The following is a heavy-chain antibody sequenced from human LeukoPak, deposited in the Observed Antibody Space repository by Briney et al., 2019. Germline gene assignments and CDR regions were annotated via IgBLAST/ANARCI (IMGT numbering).Heavy chain of an antibody. D-gene: IGHD3-3*01. J-gene: IGHJ4*02. Sequence: GGSLRLSCAASGFTFSNYWMHWVRQAPGKGLVWVSRINSDGINTSYADSVKGRFTISRDNAKNTLNLQMNSLRAEDTALYYCGRAYDFSRHWGQGTLVTVSS. CDR2: INSDGINT. CDR1: GFTFSNYW. CDR3: GRAYDFSRH. V-gene: IGHV3-74*01.